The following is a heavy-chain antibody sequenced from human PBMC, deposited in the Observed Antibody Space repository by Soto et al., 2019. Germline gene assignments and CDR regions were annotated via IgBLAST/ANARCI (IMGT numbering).Heavy chain of an antibody. D-gene: IGHD3-22*01. CDR3: AKDSTTYYYDSSGSTRRGY. J-gene: IGHJ4*02. CDR1: GFTFSSYA. V-gene: IGHV3-23*01. Sequence: EVQRLESGGGWVQPGGSLRLSCAASGFTFSSYAMSWVRQAPGKGLEWVSAIRGSGGSKYYADSVKGRFTISRDNSKNTLYLQMNSLRAEDTAVYYCAKDSTTYYYDSSGSTRRGYWGQGTLVTVSS. CDR2: IRGSGGSK.